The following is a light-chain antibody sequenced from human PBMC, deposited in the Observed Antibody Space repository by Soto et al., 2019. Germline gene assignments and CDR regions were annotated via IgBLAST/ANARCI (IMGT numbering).Light chain of an antibody. CDR1: QNLLNSNGYNY. CDR2: LGS. CDR3: MQALQTPLT. J-gene: IGKJ4*01. Sequence: DLVMTQSPLSLPVTPGEPASISCRSSQNLLNSNGYNYLDWYVQKPGQSPQLLIYLGSSRASAVPDRFSGSGSGTDFTLKISRVVAEDVGVYYCMQALQTPLTFGGGTMVEIK. V-gene: IGKV2-28*01.